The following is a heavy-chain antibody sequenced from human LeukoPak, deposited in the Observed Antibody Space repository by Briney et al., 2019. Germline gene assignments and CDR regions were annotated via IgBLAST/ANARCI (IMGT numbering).Heavy chain of an antibody. D-gene: IGHD2-8*01. CDR3: ARDGLYCTNGVCSSDI. Sequence: GASVKVSCKASGYTFTRHYMNWVRQAPGRGLEWMGKINPRSGGTGYAQKFQGRVTMTRDTSTSTVYMELTSLRSEDTAVYYCARDGLYCTNGVCSSDIWGQGTLVTVSS. J-gene: IGHJ3*02. V-gene: IGHV1-46*01. CDR2: INPRSGGT. CDR1: GYTFTRHY.